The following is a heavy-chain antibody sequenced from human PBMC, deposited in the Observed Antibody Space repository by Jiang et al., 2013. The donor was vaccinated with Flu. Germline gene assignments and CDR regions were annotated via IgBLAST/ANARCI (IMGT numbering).Heavy chain of an antibody. J-gene: IGHJ5*02. D-gene: IGHD3-22*01. Sequence: GSGLVKPSETLSLTCTVSGGSISSSSYYWGWIRQPPGKGLEWIGSIYYSGSTYYNPSLKSRVTISVDTSKNQFSLKLSSVTAADTAVYYCARQPILLRGYYDSSGYLNWFDPWGQGT. CDR3: ARQPILLRGYYDSSGYLNWFDP. CDR1: GGSISSSSYY. CDR2: IYYSGST. V-gene: IGHV4-39*01.